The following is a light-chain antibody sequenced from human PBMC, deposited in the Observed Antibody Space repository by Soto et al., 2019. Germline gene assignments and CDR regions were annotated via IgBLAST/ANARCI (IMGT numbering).Light chain of an antibody. CDR2: AAS. CDR3: QQYGSSGT. CDR1: QGISNY. J-gene: IGKJ1*01. V-gene: IGKV1-9*01. Sequence: DIQLTQSPSFLSASVGDRVTITCRATQGISNYLAWYQQKPGKAPNLLIYAASNRATGIPDRFSGSGSGTDFTLTISRLEPEDFAVYYCQQYGSSGTFGQGTKVDIK.